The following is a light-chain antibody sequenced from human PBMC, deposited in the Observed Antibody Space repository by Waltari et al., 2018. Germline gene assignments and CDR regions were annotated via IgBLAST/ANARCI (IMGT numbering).Light chain of an antibody. Sequence: DIQMTQSPSSLSASVGDRVTITCRASQSISSYLNWYQQKPGKAPKLLIYAASSLQSGVPSRFSGSVSGTDFTLTISSLQPEDFATYYCQQSYSTPQTFGPGTKVDIK. CDR3: QQSYSTPQT. J-gene: IGKJ3*01. V-gene: IGKV1-39*01. CDR2: AAS. CDR1: QSISSY.